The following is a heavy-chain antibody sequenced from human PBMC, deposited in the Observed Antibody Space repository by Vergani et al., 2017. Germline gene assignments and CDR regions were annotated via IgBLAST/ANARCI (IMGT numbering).Heavy chain of an antibody. D-gene: IGHD2-2*01. V-gene: IGHV1-69*01. CDR3: ARVPRDIVGVPAARSAYYYYYMDV. CDR1: GGTFSSYA. J-gene: IGHJ6*03. Sequence: QVQLVQSGAEVKKPGSSVKVSCKASGGTFSSYAISWVRQAPGQGLEWMGGIIPIFGTANYAQKFQGRVTITADESTSTAYMELSSLRSEDTAVYYCARVPRDIVGVPAARSAYYYYYMDVWGKGTTVTVSS. CDR2: IIPIFGTA.